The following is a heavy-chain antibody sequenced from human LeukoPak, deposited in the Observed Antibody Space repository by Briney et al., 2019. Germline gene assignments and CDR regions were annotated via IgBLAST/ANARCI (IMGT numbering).Heavy chain of an antibody. CDR3: ALSGSYAPFDY. CDR2: ISAYNGNT. CDR1: GYTFTNYG. D-gene: IGHD1-26*01. V-gene: IGHV1-18*01. Sequence: ASVKVSCXASGYTFTNYGISWVRQAPGQGLEWMGWISAYNGNTNYAQKLQGRVTMTTDTSTSTAYMELRSLRSDDTAVYYCALSGSYAPFDYWGQGTLVTVSS. J-gene: IGHJ4*02.